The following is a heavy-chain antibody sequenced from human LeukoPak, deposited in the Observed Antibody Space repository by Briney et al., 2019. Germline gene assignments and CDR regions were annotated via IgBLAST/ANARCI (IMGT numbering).Heavy chain of an antibody. V-gene: IGHV3-72*01. CDR2: TRNKANSYTT. D-gene: IGHD6-13*01. Sequence: GGSLRLSCAASGFTFSDHYMDWVRQAPGKGLEWVGRTRNKANSYTTEYAASVKGRFTISRDDSKNSLYLQMNSLKTEDTAVYYCARINNRQLVQDYWGQGTLVTVSS. J-gene: IGHJ4*02. CDR1: GFTFSDHY. CDR3: ARINNRQLVQDY.